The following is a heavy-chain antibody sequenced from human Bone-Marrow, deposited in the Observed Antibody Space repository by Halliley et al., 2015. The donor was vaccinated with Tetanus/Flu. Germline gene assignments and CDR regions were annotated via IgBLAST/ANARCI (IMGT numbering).Heavy chain of an antibody. CDR2: IIPYGNI. Sequence: TLSLTCAVYGGSFGDSGYYWNWCRQPPGKGLEWIGEIIPYGNINYNQSLQSRVTISVDTSKNQFSLKLSSVSAADTAVYYCARGHRVSNGWGTYYNYGRDAWGQGTAVSVSS. CDR1: GGSFGDSGYY. J-gene: IGHJ6*02. D-gene: IGHD3-10*01. CDR3: ARGHRVSNGWGTYYNYGRDA. V-gene: IGHV4-34*01.